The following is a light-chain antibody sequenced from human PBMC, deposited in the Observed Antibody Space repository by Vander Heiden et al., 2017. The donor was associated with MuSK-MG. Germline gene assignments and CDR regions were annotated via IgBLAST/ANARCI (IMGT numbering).Light chain of an antibody. CDR2: FAS. Sequence: EIVLTQAPDFKSVTPKEKITITCRASQSIGRNLHWYQQKTHQSPKLLIKFASQSISGVPWRFSGSGHGTDFTLTIHRLEAEDAATYYCQQRICLPITFGQGTLLEIK. CDR3: QQRICLPIT. V-gene: IGKV6-21*02. J-gene: IGKJ5*01. CDR1: QSIGRN.